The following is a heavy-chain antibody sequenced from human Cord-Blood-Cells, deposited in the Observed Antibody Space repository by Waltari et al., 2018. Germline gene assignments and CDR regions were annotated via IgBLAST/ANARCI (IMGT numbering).Heavy chain of an antibody. J-gene: IGHJ6*03. CDR1: GFTFGDYA. D-gene: IGHD2-2*01. CDR3: TRDLGSIVVVPAALYYYYYMDF. CDR2: IRSKAYGGTT. Sequence: GGLVKPGRSLRLSCTASGFTFGDYAMSWFRQAPGKGLEWVGFIRSKAYGGTTEYAASVKGRFTISRDDSKSIAYLQMNSLKTEDTAVYYCTRDLGSIVVVPAALYYYYYMDFWGKGTTVTVSS. V-gene: IGHV3-49*05.